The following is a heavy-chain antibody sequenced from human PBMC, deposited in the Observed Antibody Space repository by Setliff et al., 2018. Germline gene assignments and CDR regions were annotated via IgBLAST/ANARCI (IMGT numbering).Heavy chain of an antibody. D-gene: IGHD3-3*01. CDR2: INPNSGNT. Sequence: ASVKVSCKASGYTFTNYDINWVRQATGQGLEWMGWINPNSGNTGYAQNFQGRVTMTRNTSISTAYMELSSLRFEDTAVYYCARGPRHNFWSGYYTMYYFDYWGQGTLVTVSS. CDR1: GYTFTNYD. J-gene: IGHJ4*02. V-gene: IGHV1-8*02. CDR3: ARGPRHNFWSGYYTMYYFDY.